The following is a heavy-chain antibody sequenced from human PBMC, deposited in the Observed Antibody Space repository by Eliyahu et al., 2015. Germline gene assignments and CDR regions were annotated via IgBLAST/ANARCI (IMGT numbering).Heavy chain of an antibody. CDR2: ISYDGSNK. CDR1: GFXFSTXX. D-gene: IGHD3-9*01. Sequence: QVQLVESGGGVVQPGRSLXLSXAASGFXFSTXXXHWVRQAPGKGLEWVAVISYDGSNKYYADSVKGRFTISRDNSKNTLYLQMNSLRAEDTAVYYCAKYYDILTGYSPSYYGMDVWGQGTTVTASS. V-gene: IGHV3-30*18. CDR3: AKYYDILTGYSPSYYGMDV. J-gene: IGHJ6*02.